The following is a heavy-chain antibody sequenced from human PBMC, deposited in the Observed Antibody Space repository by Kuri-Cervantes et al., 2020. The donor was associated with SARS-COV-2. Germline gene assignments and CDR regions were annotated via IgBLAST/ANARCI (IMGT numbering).Heavy chain of an antibody. CDR2: INPNSGGT. D-gene: IGHD3-22*01. J-gene: IGHJ6*02. CDR3: AREYYDSSGYYYYYYYGMDV. CDR1: GYTFTGYY. Sequence: ASVKVSCKASGYTFTGYYMHWVRQAPGQGLEWMGRINPNSGGTNYAQKFQGRVTMTRDTSISTAYMELSRLRSDDTAVYYCAREYYDSSGYYYYYYYGMDVLGQGTTVTVSS. V-gene: IGHV1-2*06.